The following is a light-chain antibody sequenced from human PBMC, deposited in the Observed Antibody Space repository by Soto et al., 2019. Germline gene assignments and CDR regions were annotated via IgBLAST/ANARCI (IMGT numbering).Light chain of an antibody. J-gene: IGLJ3*02. CDR3: QYYDSSLRGV. CDR2: DDK. CDR1: ISNMGEGYY. Sequence: QSALTQPPSVSRAPGQRFTISFTGSISNMGEGYYLNWYQQLPGAAHKIIIYDDKNRPSGVPDRMYGSKSGTSASLAITGIQPEDEADYYCQYYDSSLRGVFGGGTKVTVL. V-gene: IGLV1-40*01.